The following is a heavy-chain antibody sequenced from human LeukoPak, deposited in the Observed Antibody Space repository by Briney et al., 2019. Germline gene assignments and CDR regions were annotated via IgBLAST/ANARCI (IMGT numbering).Heavy chain of an antibody. J-gene: IGHJ4*02. CDR1: GFTFSSYA. CDR2: ISRSGGST. V-gene: IGHV3-23*01. Sequence: GGSLRLSCVGSGFTFSSYAMSWVRQAPGKGLEWVSGISRSGGSTYVDSVKGRFTISRDNSKNTLYMQMNSLRAEDTAVYYCAKDLGGYFDHWGQGTLVTVSS. D-gene: IGHD1-26*01. CDR3: AKDLGGYFDH.